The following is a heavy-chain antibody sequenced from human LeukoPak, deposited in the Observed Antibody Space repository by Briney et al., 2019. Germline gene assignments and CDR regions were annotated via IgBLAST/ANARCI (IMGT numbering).Heavy chain of an antibody. CDR3: AKVANRGWGDAFDI. J-gene: IGHJ3*02. CDR2: SKQDGSEK. D-gene: IGHD3-10*01. V-gene: IGHV3-7*03. CDR1: GFTFSSYW. Sequence: PGGSLRLSCAASGFTFSSYWMSWVRQAPGKGLEWVANSKQDGSEKYYVDSVKGRFTISRDNSKNTLYLQMNSLRAEDTAVYYCAKVANRGWGDAFDIWGQGTMVTVSS.